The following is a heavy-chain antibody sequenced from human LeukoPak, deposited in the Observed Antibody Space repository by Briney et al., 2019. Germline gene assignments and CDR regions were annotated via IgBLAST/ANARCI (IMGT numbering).Heavy chain of an antibody. V-gene: IGHV1-2*04. D-gene: IGHD2-21*01. CDR3: VRDERAVTAGGEYYFDY. CDR1: GYTFTGYY. CDR2: INPNSGGT. Sequence: ASVKVSCKASGYTFTGYYMHWVRQAPGQGLEWMGWINPNSGGTNYAQKFQGWVTMTRDTSISTAYMELSSLTSDDTAVYFCVRDERAVTAGGEYYFDYWGQGTLVTVPS. J-gene: IGHJ4*02.